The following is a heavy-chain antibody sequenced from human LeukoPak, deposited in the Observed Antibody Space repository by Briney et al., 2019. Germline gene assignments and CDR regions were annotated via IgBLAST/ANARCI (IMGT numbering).Heavy chain of an antibody. V-gene: IGHV3-23*01. J-gene: IGHJ4*02. CDR1: GFTFTSYS. Sequence: GGSLTLSCAASGFTFTSYSMNWVRQAPGKGLEWVSTISGGGGSTYYADSVKGRFTISRDNSKNTLYLQVNSLRAEDTAVYYCAKGGKWDVTPFDYRGQGTLVTVSS. CDR3: AKGGKWDVTPFDY. CDR2: ISGGGGST. D-gene: IGHD1-26*01.